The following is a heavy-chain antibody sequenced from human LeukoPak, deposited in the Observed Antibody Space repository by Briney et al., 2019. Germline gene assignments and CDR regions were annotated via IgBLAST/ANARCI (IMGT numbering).Heavy chain of an antibody. D-gene: IGHD3-10*01. CDR2: IRSKVYVETT. Sequence: GGSLRLSCTTSGFTFGDYAMSWFRQAPGKGLEWVGFIRSKVYVETTEYAASVKGRFSISRDDYTGIAYLEMNSLKTEDTAVYYCARCYGSGTYFNLGYFDYWGQGTLVTVSS. J-gene: IGHJ4*02. V-gene: IGHV3-49*03. CDR1: GFTFGDYA. CDR3: ARCYGSGTYFNLGYFDY.